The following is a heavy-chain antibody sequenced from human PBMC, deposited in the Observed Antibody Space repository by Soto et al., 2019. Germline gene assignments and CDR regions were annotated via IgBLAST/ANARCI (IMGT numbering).Heavy chain of an antibody. D-gene: IGHD6-19*01. J-gene: IGHJ3*01. V-gene: IGHV4-30-2*01. CDR1: CGSISCGGFA. CDR2: IYHSGST. CDR3: ERAGMARSQWLSNDAFHL. Sequence: QLQLQESGSGLVKPSQPLSLTCAVSCGSISCGGFAWSWIRQPPWNGLDWIVYIYHSGSTDYNPSLKSRATISVDRSKNQCSRKLSSVTAADTAMYYLERAGMARSQWLSNDAFHLWGQGTMVTVTS.